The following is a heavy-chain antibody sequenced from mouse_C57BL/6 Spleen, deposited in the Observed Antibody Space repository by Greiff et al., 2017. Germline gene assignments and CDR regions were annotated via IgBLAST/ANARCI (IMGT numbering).Heavy chain of an antibody. V-gene: IGHV14-4*01. J-gene: IGHJ2*01. D-gene: IGHD1-3*01. CDR3: TTSGVKEGY. CDR2: IDPENGDT. Sequence: QLQQSGAELVRPGASVKLSCTASGFNIKDDYMHWVKQRPEQGLEWIGWIDPENGDTEYASKFQGKATITADTSSNTAYLQLSSLTSEDTAVYYGTTSGVKEGYWGQGTTLTVSS. CDR1: GFNIKDDY.